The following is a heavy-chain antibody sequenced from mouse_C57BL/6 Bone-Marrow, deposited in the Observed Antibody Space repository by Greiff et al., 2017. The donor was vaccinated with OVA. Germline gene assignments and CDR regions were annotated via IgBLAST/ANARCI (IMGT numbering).Heavy chain of an antibody. D-gene: IGHD1-1*01. J-gene: IGHJ1*01. CDR2: IYPGGGYT. CDR1: GYTFTNYW. V-gene: IGHV1-63*02. CDR3: ARFYYGSSYWYFDV. Sequence: VQLQQSGAELVRPGTSVKISCKASGYTFTNYWLGWVKQRPGHGLEWIGDIYPGGGYTTYNEKFKGKATLTADTSSSTAYMQLSSLTSEDSAVYFCARFYYGSSYWYFDVWGAGTTVTVSS.